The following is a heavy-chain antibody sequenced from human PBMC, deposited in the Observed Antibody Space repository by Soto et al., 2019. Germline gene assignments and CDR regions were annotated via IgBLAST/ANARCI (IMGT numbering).Heavy chain of an antibody. CDR2: INGRSNYK. Sequence: EVQVVESGGGLVKPGGSLRLSCATSGFSFSTYNMNWVRQAPGKGLEWVSSINGRSNYKYNTDSVKGRFAISRDNPKNSLYLQMDSLRVEDTAVYYCVREDGLVGSNSAFDYWGQGTLVTVSS. V-gene: IGHV3-21*02. D-gene: IGHD1-26*01. J-gene: IGHJ4*02. CDR3: VREDGLVGSNSAFDY. CDR1: GFSFSTYN.